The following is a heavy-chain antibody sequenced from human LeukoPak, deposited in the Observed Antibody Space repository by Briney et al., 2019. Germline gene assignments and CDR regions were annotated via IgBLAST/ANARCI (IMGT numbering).Heavy chain of an antibody. V-gene: IGHV3-30-3*01. CDR2: ISYDESYR. CDR1: GFTFSSYA. Sequence: GGSLRLSCEASGFTFSSYAMHWVRQPPGKGLEWVALISYDESYRYYADSVKGRFTISRDNSKNTLYLQMNSLRADDTAVYYCARVQWELLYPDYWGQGTLVTVSS. D-gene: IGHD1-26*01. CDR3: ARVQWELLYPDY. J-gene: IGHJ4*02.